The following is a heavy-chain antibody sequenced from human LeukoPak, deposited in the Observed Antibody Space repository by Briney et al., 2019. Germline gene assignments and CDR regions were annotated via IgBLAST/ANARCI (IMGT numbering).Heavy chain of an antibody. J-gene: IGHJ3*02. V-gene: IGHV5-51*03. CDR1: GYIFTNYW. CDR3: ASTIAAGGYDAFDI. D-gene: IGHD6-13*01. Sequence: GESLKISCKGSGYIFTNYWLGWVREMAGRGLEWMGIIYPGDSETRYSPSFQGQVTFSADKSITTACLQWSSLKASDTAMYYCASTIAAGGYDAFDIWGQGTMVTVSS. CDR2: IYPGDSET.